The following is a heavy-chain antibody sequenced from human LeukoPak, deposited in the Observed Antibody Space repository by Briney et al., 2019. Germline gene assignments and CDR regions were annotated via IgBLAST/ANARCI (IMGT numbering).Heavy chain of an antibody. D-gene: IGHD6-13*01. CDR1: GYSFTSYW. CDR2: IYPGDSDT. Sequence: GESLKISCKCTGYSFTSYWIGWVRQMPRKGLEWMGIIYPGDSDTRYSPSFQGQVTISADKSISTAYLQWSSLKASDTAMYYCARPLVPCYSSPPGFFDYWGQGTLVTVSS. CDR3: ARPLVPCYSSPPGFFDY. V-gene: IGHV5-51*01. J-gene: IGHJ4*02.